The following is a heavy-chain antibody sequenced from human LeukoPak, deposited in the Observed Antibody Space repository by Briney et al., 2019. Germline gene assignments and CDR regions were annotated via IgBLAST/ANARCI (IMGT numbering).Heavy chain of an antibody. J-gene: IGHJ4*02. CDR3: ARDNSKRWLQFVPKPSYYFDY. Sequence: PSETLSLTCTVSGGSISSSSYYWGWIRQPPGKGLEWIGSIYYSGSTYYNPSLKSRVTISVDTSKNQFSLKLSSVTAADTAVYYCARDNSKRWLQFVPKPSYYFDYWGQGTLVTVSS. V-gene: IGHV4-39*07. CDR2: IYYSGST. CDR1: GGSISSSSYY. D-gene: IGHD5-24*01.